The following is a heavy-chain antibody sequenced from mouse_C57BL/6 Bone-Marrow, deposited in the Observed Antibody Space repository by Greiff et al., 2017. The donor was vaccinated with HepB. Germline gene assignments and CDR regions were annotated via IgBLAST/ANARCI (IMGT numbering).Heavy chain of an antibody. CDR3: ARLITTVVAPFDY. D-gene: IGHD1-1*01. CDR2: IHPNSGST. J-gene: IGHJ2*01. V-gene: IGHV1-64*01. CDR1: GYTFTSYC. Sequence: VQLQQPGAELVKPGASVKLSCKASGYTFTSYCMHWVKQRPGQGLEWIGMIHPNSGSTNYNEKFKSKATLTVDKSSSTAYMQLSSLTSEDSAVYYCARLITTVVAPFDYWGQGTTLTVSS.